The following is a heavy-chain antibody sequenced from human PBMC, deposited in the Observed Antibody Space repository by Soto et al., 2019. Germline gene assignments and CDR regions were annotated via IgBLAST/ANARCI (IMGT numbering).Heavy chain of an antibody. V-gene: IGHV1-46*03. CDR1: GYTFTSYY. J-gene: IGHJ4*02. CDR3: ALSYDEYYFDY. CDR2: INPSGGST. Sequence: QVQLVQSGAEVKKPGASVKVSCKASGYTFTSYYMHWVRQAPGQGLEWMGIINPSGGSTIYAQKFQGRVTMTRDTSTSTVYMELSSLRSEDTAVYYCALSYDEYYFDYWGQGTLVTVSS. D-gene: IGHD5-18*01.